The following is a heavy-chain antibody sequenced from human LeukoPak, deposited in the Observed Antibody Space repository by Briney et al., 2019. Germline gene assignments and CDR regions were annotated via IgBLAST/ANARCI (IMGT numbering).Heavy chain of an antibody. CDR2: INENGANT. CDR3: AKDFQHDGGQE. V-gene: IGHV3-23*01. Sequence: GGSLRLSCAASGFMLSSYGMTWVRQAPGRGPEWVSTINENGANTHYADSVKGRFTISRDNSKNTFYLQINNVRAEDTAVYYCAKDFQHDGGQEWGQGTLVSVSS. J-gene: IGHJ4*02. CDR1: GFMLSSYG. D-gene: IGHD4-23*01.